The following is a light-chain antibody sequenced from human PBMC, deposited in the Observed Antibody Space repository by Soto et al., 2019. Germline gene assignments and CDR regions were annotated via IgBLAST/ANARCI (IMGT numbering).Light chain of an antibody. CDR2: EVS. CDR1: SSDVGGYKY. CDR3: RSYAGSNNPFV. V-gene: IGLV2-8*01. J-gene: IGLJ1*01. Sequence: VLTQPPSASGSPGQSVTISCTGTSSDVGGYKYVSWYQQHPGKAPKLMIYEVSKRPSGVPDRFSGSKSGNTASLTVSGLQAEDEADYYCRSYAGSNNPFVFGTGNKVTDL.